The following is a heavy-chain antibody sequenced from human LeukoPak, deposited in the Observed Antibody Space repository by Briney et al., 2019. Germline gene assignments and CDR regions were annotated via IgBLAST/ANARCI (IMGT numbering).Heavy chain of an antibody. Sequence: GGSLRLSCAASGFTFSDYYMSWIRQAPGKGLEWVSYISSSGSTIYYADSVKGRFTISRDNAKNSLYLQMNSLRAEDTAVYYCARDFPVRPWVTYYYGSGSYSSSYYFDYWGQGTLVTVSS. D-gene: IGHD3-10*01. V-gene: IGHV3-11*04. J-gene: IGHJ4*02. CDR2: ISSSGSTI. CDR3: ARDFPVRPWVTYYYGSGSYSSSYYFDY. CDR1: GFTFSDYY.